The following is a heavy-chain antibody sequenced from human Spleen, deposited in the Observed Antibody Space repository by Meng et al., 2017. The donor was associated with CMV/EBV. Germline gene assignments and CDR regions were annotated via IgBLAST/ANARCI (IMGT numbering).Heavy chain of an antibody. CDR1: GYTFTTYA. D-gene: IGHD2/OR15-2a*01. J-gene: IGHJ6*02. V-gene: IGHV1-18*01. Sequence: ASVKVSCKASGYTFTTYAFSWVRQAPGQGLEWMGWISAYNGDTNYTQRLQGRVTMTTDTSTSTAYMELRSLRSDDTAVYYCARAGGVIVPYYYGMDVWGQGTTVTVS. CDR3: ARAGGVIVPYYYGMDV. CDR2: ISAYNGDT.